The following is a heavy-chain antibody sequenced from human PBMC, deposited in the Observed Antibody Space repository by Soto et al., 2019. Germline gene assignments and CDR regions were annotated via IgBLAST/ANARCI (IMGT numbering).Heavy chain of an antibody. CDR2: INSPGSGT. D-gene: IGHD6-13*01. J-gene: IGHJ4*02. V-gene: IGHV3-23*01. CDR1: EFTFSSHA. CDR3: AKGGSSWSRFDY. Sequence: EVQLLESGGGLVQPGGSLRLSCAASEFTFSSHAMSWVRQAPGKGLEWVSTINSPGSGTYYADSVKGRFTISRDNTKNTLYLQMNSLRAEDTAVYYCAKGGSSWSRFDYWGQGTLVTVSS.